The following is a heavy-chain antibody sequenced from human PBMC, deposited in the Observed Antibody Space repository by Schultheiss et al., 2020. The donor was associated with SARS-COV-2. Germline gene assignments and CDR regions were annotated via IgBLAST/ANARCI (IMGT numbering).Heavy chain of an antibody. J-gene: IGHJ4*02. CDR2: IYYSGST. Sequence: SETLSLTCTVSGGSISSSSYYWGWIRQPPGKGLEWIGSIYYSGSTYYNPSLKSRVTISVDTSKNQFSLKLSSVTAADTAVYYCARERTSRQQWPALDYWGQGVLVTVSS. CDR1: GGSISSSSYY. D-gene: IGHD1-1*01. CDR3: ARERTSRQQWPALDY. V-gene: IGHV4-39*02.